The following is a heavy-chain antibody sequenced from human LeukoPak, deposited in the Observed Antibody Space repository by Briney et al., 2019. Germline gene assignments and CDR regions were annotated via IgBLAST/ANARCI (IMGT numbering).Heavy chain of an antibody. CDR2: TNAGNGNT. CDR3: ARDPGLYQLLLWFDP. J-gene: IGHJ5*02. D-gene: IGHD2-2*01. V-gene: IGHV1-3*01. Sequence: GGSLRLSCAASGFTFTSYAIHWVRQAPGQRLEWMGWTNAGNGNTKYSQKFQGRVTITRDTSASTAYMELSSLRSEDTAVYYCARDPGLYQLLLWFDPWGQGTLVTVSS. CDR1: GFTFTSYA.